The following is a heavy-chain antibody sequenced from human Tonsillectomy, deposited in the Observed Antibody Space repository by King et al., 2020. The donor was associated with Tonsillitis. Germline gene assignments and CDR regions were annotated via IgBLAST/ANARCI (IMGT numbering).Heavy chain of an antibody. CDR1: GYMFTNSW. CDR3: ARQGDMGSSDGWDY. V-gene: IGHV5-51*01. J-gene: IGHJ4*02. CDR2: IYPGDSDT. D-gene: IGHD6-19*01. Sequence: VQLVESGAEVKKPGESLTISCKGSGYMFTNSWIGWVRQMPGKGLEWMVIIYPGDSDTRYSPSFQGRGTISADKSISTAYLQWSSLKASDTAMYYCARQGDMGSSDGWDYWGQGTLITVSS.